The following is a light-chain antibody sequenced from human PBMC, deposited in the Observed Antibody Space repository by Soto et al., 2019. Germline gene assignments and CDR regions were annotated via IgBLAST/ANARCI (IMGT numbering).Light chain of an antibody. CDR2: DVS. V-gene: IGLV2-14*01. CDR3: SSYTSSSTLYV. J-gene: IGLJ1*01. CDR1: SSDVGGYNY. Sequence: QSALTQAASVSGSPGQSITISFTGTSSDVGGYNYVSWYQQHPGKAPKLMIYDVSNRPSGVSNRFSGSKSGNTASLTISGLQAEDEADYYCSSYTSSSTLYVFGTGTKLIVL.